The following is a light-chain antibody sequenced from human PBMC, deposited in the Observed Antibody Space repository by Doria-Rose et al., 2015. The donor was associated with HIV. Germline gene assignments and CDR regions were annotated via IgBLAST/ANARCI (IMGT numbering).Light chain of an antibody. CDR2: DVS. V-gene: IGKV3-20*01. J-gene: IGKJ1*01. CDR1: QSFSRTY. CDR3: HQYGTSWT. Sequence: TQSPGTLSLSPGERATLSCRASQSFSRTYLAWYQQKPGQAPRLLIYDVSTRATDIPDRFSASGSGTDFTLTINRLEPEDFALYYCHQYGTSWTFGQGTKVEI.